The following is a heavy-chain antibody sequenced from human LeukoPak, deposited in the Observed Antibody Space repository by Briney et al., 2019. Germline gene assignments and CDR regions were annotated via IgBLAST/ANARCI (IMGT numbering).Heavy chain of an antibody. Sequence: GGSLRPSCAASGFTFSSYWMSWVRQAPGKGLEWVANIKQDGSEKYYVDSVKGRFTISRDNAKNSLYLQMNSLRAEDTAVYYCASWCSSTSCYGGAMVNYWGQGTLVTVSS. J-gene: IGHJ4*02. CDR2: IKQDGSEK. CDR3: ASWCSSTSCYGGAMVNY. CDR1: GFTFSSYW. D-gene: IGHD2-2*01. V-gene: IGHV3-7*01.